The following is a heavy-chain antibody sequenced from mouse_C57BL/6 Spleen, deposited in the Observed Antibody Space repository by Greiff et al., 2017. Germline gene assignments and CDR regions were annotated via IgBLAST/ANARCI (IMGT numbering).Heavy chain of an antibody. J-gene: IGHJ2*01. V-gene: IGHV1-82*01. Sequence: QVQLQQSGPELVKPGASVKISCKASGYAFSSSWMNWVKQRPGKGLEWIGRIYPGDGDTNYNGKFKGKATLTADKSSSTAYMQLSSLTSEDSAVYFCARFPTFITTVVAPFDYWGQGTTLTVSS. CDR3: ARFPTFITTVVAPFDY. CDR1: GYAFSSSW. D-gene: IGHD1-1*01. CDR2: IYPGDGDT.